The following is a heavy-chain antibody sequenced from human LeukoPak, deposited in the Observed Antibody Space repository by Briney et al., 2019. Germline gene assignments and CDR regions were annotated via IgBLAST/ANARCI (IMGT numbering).Heavy chain of an antibody. CDR3: AREVGYCSGGSCLYFDY. V-gene: IGHV1-46*01. CDR2: INPSGGST. CDR1: GYTFTSYY. D-gene: IGHD2-15*01. J-gene: IGHJ4*02. Sequence: ASVKVSCKASGYTFTSYYMHWVRQAPGQGLEWMGIINPSGGSTSYAQKFQGRVTMTRDMSTSTDYMELSSLRSEDTAVYYCAREVGYCSGGSCLYFDYWGQGTLVTVSS.